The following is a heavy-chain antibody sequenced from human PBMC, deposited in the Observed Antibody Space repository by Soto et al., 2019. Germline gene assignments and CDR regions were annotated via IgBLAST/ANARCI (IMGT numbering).Heavy chain of an antibody. CDR2: ISAYNGNT. CDR1: GYTFTSYG. J-gene: IGHJ5*02. D-gene: IGHD2-15*01. V-gene: IGHV1-18*01. CDR3: ARGMGTVVVAATPNNWFDP. Sequence: GASVKVSCKASGYTFTSYGISWVRQAPGQGLEWMGWISAYNGNTNYAQKLQGRVTISVDTSKNQFSLKLSSVTAADTAVYYCARGMGTVVVAATPNNWFDPWGQGTLVTVSS.